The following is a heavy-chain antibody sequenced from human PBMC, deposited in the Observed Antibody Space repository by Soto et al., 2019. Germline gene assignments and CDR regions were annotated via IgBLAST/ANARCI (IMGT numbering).Heavy chain of an antibody. CDR1: GGTFSSYA. D-gene: IGHD2-2*01. J-gene: IGHJ6*02. CDR2: IIPIFGTA. Sequence: QVQLVQSGAAVKKPGSSVKVSCKASGGTFSSYAISWVRQAHGQGLEWMGGIIPIFGTANYAQKFQGRVTITADESTSSAYMELSSLRSEDTAVYYCARDHDAWRSSTSRMDVWCQRTTVTVSS. V-gene: IGHV1-69*01. CDR3: ARDHDAWRSSTSRMDV.